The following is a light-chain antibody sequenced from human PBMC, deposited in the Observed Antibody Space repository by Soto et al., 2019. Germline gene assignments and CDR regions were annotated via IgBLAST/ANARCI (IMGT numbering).Light chain of an antibody. CDR2: IAS. J-gene: IGKJ1*01. CDR1: QSVSSNY. V-gene: IGKV3-20*01. CDR3: QQYGSSPWT. Sequence: ENVLTQSPGTLSLSPGERATLSCRASQSVSSNYLAWYQQKTGQTPRLLIYIASSRAPGIPDRFSGSGSGTHFTLTISRVEPEDFAVYYCQQYGSSPWTFGQGTKVEIK.